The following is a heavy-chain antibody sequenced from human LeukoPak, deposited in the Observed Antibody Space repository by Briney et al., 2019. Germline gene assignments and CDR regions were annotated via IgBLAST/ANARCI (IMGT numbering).Heavy chain of an antibody. J-gene: IGHJ4*02. V-gene: IGHV3-7*01. CDR1: GFTFSSYW. Sequence: GGSLRLSCAASGFTFSSYWMSWVRQAPGKGLEWVANIRQDGSEKQYVDSVKGRFTISRDNAKNSVYLRMSSLRAEDTALYYCATTTRSAPWDYWGQGTLVTVSS. CDR3: ATTTRSAPWDY. CDR2: IRQDGSEK. D-gene: IGHD1-1*01.